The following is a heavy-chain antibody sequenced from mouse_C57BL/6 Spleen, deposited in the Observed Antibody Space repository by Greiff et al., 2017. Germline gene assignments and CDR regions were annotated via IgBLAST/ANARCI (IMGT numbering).Heavy chain of an antibody. CDR1: GFSLTSYA. J-gene: IGHJ2*01. CDR3: ARAPGSSPYYFDY. V-gene: IGHV2-9-1*01. Sequence: QVQLQQSGPGLVAPSQSLSITCTVSGFSLTSYAISWVRQPPGKGLEWLGVIWTGGGTNYNSALKSRLSISKDNSKSQVFLKMNSLQTDDTARYYCARAPGSSPYYFDYWGQGTTLTVSS. CDR2: IWTGGGT. D-gene: IGHD1-1*01.